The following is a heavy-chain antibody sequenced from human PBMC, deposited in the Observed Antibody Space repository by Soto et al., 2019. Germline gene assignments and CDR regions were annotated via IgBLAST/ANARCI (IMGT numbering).Heavy chain of an antibody. Sequence: GASVKVSCKTSGYIFTSYYIHWVRQAPGQGLEWMGIINPSGGTTTYAQKFQGRVTISVHTSNSQFSLELSSVTAADTAVYYCARGLITGSHYSGGWYYFDPWGKETQFTVP. CDR2: INPSGGTT. CDR1: GYIFTSYY. V-gene: IGHV1-46*01. J-gene: IGHJ4*02. CDR3: ARGLITGSHYSGGWYYFDP. D-gene: IGHD3-10*01.